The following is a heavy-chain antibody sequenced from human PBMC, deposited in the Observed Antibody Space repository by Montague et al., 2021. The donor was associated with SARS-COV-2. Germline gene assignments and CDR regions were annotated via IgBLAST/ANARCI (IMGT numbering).Heavy chain of an antibody. Sequence: SETLSLTCPVPSAAFSCWHWSAVRQSPRMELDRIGESIPIVKTSYNPSLQSRLTMSVDTYKKQFSLRLSSVTAADTAVYFCAKGSHIYETRGLRTGWFDPWGQGTLVTVSS. CDR2: SIPIVKT. J-gene: IGHJ5*02. D-gene: IGHD7-27*01. CDR1: SAAFSCWH. V-gene: IGHV4-34*01. CDR3: AKGSHIYETRGLRTGWFDP.